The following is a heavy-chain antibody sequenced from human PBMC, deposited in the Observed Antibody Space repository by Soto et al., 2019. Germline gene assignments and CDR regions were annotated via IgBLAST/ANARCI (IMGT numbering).Heavy chain of an antibody. D-gene: IGHD4-4*01. V-gene: IGHV3-21*01. Sequence: GGSLRLSWAASGFTFGSDRMDWVRQAAGGGLGWVSSISSSSSYIFYADSVAGRFTISRDNATNSLYLQMNRLRAEDTAVYYCARFSMTTVTEVLVSSFDYWGQGTLVTVSS. CDR3: ARFSMTTVTEVLVSSFDY. J-gene: IGHJ4*02. CDR2: ISSSSSYI. CDR1: GFTFGSDR.